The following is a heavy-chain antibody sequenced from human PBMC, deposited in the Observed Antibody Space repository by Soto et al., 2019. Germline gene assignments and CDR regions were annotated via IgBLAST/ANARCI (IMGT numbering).Heavy chain of an antibody. J-gene: IGHJ4*02. CDR1: GGSFSGYD. D-gene: IGHD3-22*01. CDR3: ARSGYYDSSGYYIHY. V-gene: IGHV4-34*01. Sequence: SETLSLTCAVYGGSFSGYDWSWIRQPPGKGLEWIGEINHSGSTNYNPSLKSRVTISVDTSKNQFSLKLSSVTAADTAVYYCARSGYYDSSGYYIHYWGQGTLVTVSS. CDR2: INHSGST.